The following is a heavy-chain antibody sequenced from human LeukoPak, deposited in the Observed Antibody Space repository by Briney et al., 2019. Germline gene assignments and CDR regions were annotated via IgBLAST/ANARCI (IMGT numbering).Heavy chain of an antibody. J-gene: IGHJ4*02. CDR2: ISGSGGST. CDR1: GFTFSSYA. Sequence: GESLRLSCAVSGFTFSSYAMSWVRRAPGKGLEWVSSISGSGGSTYYADSVKGRFTISRDNSKNTLYLQMNSLRAEDTAVFYCAHLSGPMDYWGQGTLVSVSS. CDR3: AHLSGPMDY. D-gene: IGHD5/OR15-5a*01. V-gene: IGHV3-23*01.